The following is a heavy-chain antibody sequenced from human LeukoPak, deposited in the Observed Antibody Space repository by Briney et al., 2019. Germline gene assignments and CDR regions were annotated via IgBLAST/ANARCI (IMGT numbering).Heavy chain of an antibody. CDR2: INHSGST. J-gene: IGHJ4*02. CDR1: GGSFSGYY. V-gene: IGHV4-34*01. CDR3: ARNRVVGAPNFDY. D-gene: IGHD1-26*01. Sequence: SETLSLTCAVYGGSFSGYYWSWIRQPPGKGLEWIGEINHSGSTNYNPSLKSRVTISVDTSKNQFSLRLTSVTAADTAVYYCARNRVVGAPNFDYWGQGTLVTVFS.